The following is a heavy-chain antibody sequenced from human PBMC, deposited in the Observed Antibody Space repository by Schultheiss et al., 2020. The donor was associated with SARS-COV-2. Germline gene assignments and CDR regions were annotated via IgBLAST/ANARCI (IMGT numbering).Heavy chain of an antibody. V-gene: IGHV3-23*01. CDR1: GFTFSSYA. Sequence: GESLKISCAASGFTFSSYAMSWVRQAPGKGLEWVSAISGSGGSTYYADSVKGRFTISRDNSKNTLYLQMNSLRAEDTAVYYCARQSRDYLPFDYWGQGTLVTVSS. J-gene: IGHJ4*02. CDR2: ISGSGGST. CDR3: ARQSRDYLPFDY. D-gene: IGHD4-17*01.